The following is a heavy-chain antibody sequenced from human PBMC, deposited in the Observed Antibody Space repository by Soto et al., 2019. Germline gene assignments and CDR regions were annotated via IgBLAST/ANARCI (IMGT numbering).Heavy chain of an antibody. CDR2: IHYTGSS. CDR3: ARGYNSGWSDWLDS. CDR1: GDSISNYY. V-gene: IGHV4-59*01. Sequence: SETLSLTCTVTGDSISNYYWNWIRQPPGKGLEWIGYIHYTGSSYYNPSLKSRVTISVDTSENQFSLKLSFLTAADTAVYYCARGYNSGWSDWLDSWGQGTLVTVSS. D-gene: IGHD6-19*01. J-gene: IGHJ5*01.